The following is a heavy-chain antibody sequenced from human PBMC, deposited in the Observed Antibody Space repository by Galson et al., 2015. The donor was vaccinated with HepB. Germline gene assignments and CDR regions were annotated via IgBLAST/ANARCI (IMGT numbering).Heavy chain of an antibody. CDR2: ISSSSSTI. CDR3: ARDLPTYYYGSGSYGPDY. D-gene: IGHD3-10*01. J-gene: IGHJ4*02. Sequence: SLRLSCAASGFTFSSYAMHWVRQAPGKGLEWVSYISSSSSTIYYADSVKGRFTISRDNAKNSLYLQMNSLRDEDTAVYYCARDLPTYYYGSGSYGPDYWGQGTLVTVSS. CDR1: GFTFSSYA. V-gene: IGHV3-48*02.